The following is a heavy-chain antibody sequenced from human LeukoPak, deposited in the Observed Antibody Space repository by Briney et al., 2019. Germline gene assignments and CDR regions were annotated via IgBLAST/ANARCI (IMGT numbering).Heavy chain of an antibody. CDR1: GLTFSSYW. CDR2: TTKGGSDT. Sequence: GGSLRLSCAPSGLTFSSYWVSWVRQPPGEGLEWVANTTKGGSDTYRVDSVKGRFTISRDNGRSSLFLQMNRLRVEDTAIDYCARDRHGDTGDWSFDLWGRGTLVTVSS. CDR3: ARDRHGDTGDWSFDL. V-gene: IGHV3-7*01. J-gene: IGHJ2*01. D-gene: IGHD4-17*01.